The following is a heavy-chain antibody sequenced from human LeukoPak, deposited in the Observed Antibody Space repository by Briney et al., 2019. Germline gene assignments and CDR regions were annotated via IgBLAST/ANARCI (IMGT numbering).Heavy chain of an antibody. CDR2: ISGSGGSR. V-gene: IGHV3-23*01. CDR3: AKLREWELPDLFDY. D-gene: IGHD1-26*01. J-gene: IGHJ4*02. CDR1: GLTFSTYG. Sequence: TGGSLRLSCAASGLTFSTYGMSWVRQAPGKGLEWVSGISGSGGSRFYTDSAKGRFTIPRDNSKNTLYLQMNSLRAEDTAVYYCAKLREWELPDLFDYWGQGTLVTVSS.